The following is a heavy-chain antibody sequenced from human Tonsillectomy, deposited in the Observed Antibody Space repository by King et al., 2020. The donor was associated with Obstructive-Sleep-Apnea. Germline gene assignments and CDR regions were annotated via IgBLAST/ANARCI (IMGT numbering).Heavy chain of an antibody. D-gene: IGHD3-10*01. CDR1: GYTFSSYA. CDR2: INAGNGNT. V-gene: IGHV1-3*01. Sequence: VQLVESGAEVKKPGASVKISCKASGYTFSSYAMHWVRQAPRQRLEWMGWINAGNGNTKYSQKFQGRVTIIRDTSASTAYMELSSLRSEDTAVYYCARVRPVSGRGVIEGWFDPWGQGTLVTVSS. CDR3: ARVRPVSGRGVIEGWFDP. J-gene: IGHJ5*02.